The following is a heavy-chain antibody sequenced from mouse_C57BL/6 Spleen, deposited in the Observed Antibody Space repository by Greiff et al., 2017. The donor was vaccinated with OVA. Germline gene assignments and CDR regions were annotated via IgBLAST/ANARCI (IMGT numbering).Heavy chain of an antibody. CDR3: ARSATNYYDNSPYCYFDV. V-gene: IGHV1-59*01. CDR1: GYTFTSYW. D-gene: IGHD1-1*01. Sequence: QVQLQQPGAELVRPGTSVKLSCKASGYTFTSYWMHWVKQRPGHVLAWIGVIDPSDSYTNYNPKFKGKATLTVDTSSRTAYMQPSSLTSEDSAVYDCARSATNYYDNSPYCYFDVWGTGTTVTVSS. J-gene: IGHJ1*03. CDR2: IDPSDSYT.